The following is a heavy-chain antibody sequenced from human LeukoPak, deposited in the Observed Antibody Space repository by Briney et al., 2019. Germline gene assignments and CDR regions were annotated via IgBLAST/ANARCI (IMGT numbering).Heavy chain of an antibody. Sequence: ASVKVSCKASGYTFTGYYMHWVRQAPGQGLEWMGWINPNSGGTNYAQKFQGRVTMTRDTSISTAYMELSSLRSEDTAVYYCARDDTTMVRGAPHWFDPWGQGTLVTVSS. V-gene: IGHV1-2*02. D-gene: IGHD3-10*01. CDR1: GYTFTGYY. CDR3: ARDDTTMVRGAPHWFDP. CDR2: INPNSGGT. J-gene: IGHJ5*02.